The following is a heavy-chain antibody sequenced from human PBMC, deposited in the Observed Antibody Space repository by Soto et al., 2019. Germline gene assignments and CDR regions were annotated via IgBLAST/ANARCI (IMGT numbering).Heavy chain of an antibody. V-gene: IGHV1-18*01. CDR3: ARDLYYSSGRYFDHDAFDI. CDR2: ISPHNDRT. CDR1: GYNFTSYG. J-gene: IGHJ3*02. Sequence: QVQVVQSGADVKKPGASVKVSCKASGYNFTSYGISWVRQAPGQGLEWMGWISPHNDRTKYARRFQDRVTMTTETPTSTVYTELGSLRSDDTAVYYCARDLYYSSGRYFDHDAFDIWGQGTVVTVSS. D-gene: IGHD6-19*01.